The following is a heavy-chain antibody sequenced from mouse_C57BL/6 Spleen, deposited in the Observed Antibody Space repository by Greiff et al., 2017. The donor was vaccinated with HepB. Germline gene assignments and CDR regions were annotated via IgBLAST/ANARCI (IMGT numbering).Heavy chain of an antibody. CDR1: GYTFTSYW. CDR2: IDPSDSYT. CDR3: ARTPITTVVAYYAMDY. Sequence: QVHVKQPGAELVMPGASVKLSCKASGYTFTSYWMHWVKQRPGQGLEWIGEIDPSDSYTNYNQKFKGKSTLTVDKSSSTAYMQLSSLTSEDSAVYYCARTPITTVVAYYAMDYWGQGTSVTVSS. J-gene: IGHJ4*01. V-gene: IGHV1-69*01. D-gene: IGHD1-1*01.